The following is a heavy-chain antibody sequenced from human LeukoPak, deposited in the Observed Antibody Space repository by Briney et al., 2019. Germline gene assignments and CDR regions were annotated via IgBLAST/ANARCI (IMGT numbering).Heavy chain of an antibody. CDR1: GGSLSSYF. V-gene: IGHV4-59*01. Sequence: SETLSLTCALSGGSLSSYFWSWIRQPPGKGLGWFGYIYDIGSTNYNPSSTSRVTMSVDTSKNQFALKLSSVTAADTAVYYWGGDAGLRLDWGQGTLVTVSS. CDR2: IYDIGST. CDR3: GGDAGLRLD. J-gene: IGHJ4*02. D-gene: IGHD3-3*01.